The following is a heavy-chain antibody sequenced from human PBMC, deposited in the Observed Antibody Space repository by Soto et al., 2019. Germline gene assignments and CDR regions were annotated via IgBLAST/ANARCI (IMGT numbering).Heavy chain of an antibody. Sequence: ASVKVSCKASGYTFTSYGITWVRQAPGQGLEWMGWISPYHGMTNYAQNFQGGVTMTTDTSTSTAYMELRSLRSDDTAVYYCAREDSSGWSNDNVGYCHYYGMDVWGQGITGSGS. CDR2: ISPYHGMT. CDR3: AREDSSGWSNDNVGYCHYYGMDV. D-gene: IGHD6-19*01. V-gene: IGHV1-18*01. CDR1: GYTFTSYG. J-gene: IGHJ6*02.